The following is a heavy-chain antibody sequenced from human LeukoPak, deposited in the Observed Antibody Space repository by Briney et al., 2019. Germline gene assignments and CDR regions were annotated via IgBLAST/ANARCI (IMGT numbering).Heavy chain of an antibody. CDR2: INHSGST. V-gene: IGHV4-34*01. CDR3: ARHGYYYDSSGYLPSLDH. Sequence: PSETLSLTCAVYGGSFSGYYWSWIRQPPGKGLEWIGEINHSGSTNYNPSLKSRVTISVDTSKNQFSLKLSSVTAADTAVYYCARHGYYYDSSGYLPSLDHWGQGTLVTVSS. D-gene: IGHD3-22*01. J-gene: IGHJ4*02. CDR1: GGSFSGYY.